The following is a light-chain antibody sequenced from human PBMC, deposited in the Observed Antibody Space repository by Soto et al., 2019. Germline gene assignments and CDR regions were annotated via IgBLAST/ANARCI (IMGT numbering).Light chain of an antibody. CDR3: QQYNTYVT. CDR2: KAS. V-gene: IGKV1-5*03. CDR1: QSISSW. J-gene: IGKJ4*01. Sequence: DIQMTQSPSTLSASVGDRVTITCRASQSISSWLAWYQQKPGKAPRLLMYKASSLESGVPSRFSGSGSGTYFTLTISSLQPDDSATYYCQQYNTYVTFGGGTKVEIK.